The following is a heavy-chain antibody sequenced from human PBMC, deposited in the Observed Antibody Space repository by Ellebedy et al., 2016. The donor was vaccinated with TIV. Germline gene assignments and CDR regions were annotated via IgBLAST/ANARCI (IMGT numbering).Heavy chain of an antibody. J-gene: IGHJ4*03. CDR2: FNPEDGAA. Sequence: ASVKVSCXISGDSLSEMSIHWVRRPPGKGLEWMGGFNPEDGAAIHAQEFEGRLTVTEDTSTDTAYMELRSLRSDDTAIYYCTTPSPPSMITYMYLDFWGQGTPVTVSS. CDR1: GDSLSEMS. CDR3: TTPSPPSMITYMYLDF. V-gene: IGHV1-24*01. D-gene: IGHD3-16*01.